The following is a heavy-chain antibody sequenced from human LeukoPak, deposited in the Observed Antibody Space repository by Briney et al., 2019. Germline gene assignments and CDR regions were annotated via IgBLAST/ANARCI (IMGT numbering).Heavy chain of an antibody. Sequence: SETLSLTCTVSGYSISSGYYWGWIRQPPGKGLEWIGYIYYSGSTNYNPSLKSRVTISVDTSKNQFSLKLSFVTAADTALYYCARVRLWFGDHLDDYWGQGTLVTVSS. CDR2: IYYSGST. D-gene: IGHD3-10*01. CDR3: ARVRLWFGDHLDDY. J-gene: IGHJ4*02. V-gene: IGHV4-38-2*02. CDR1: GYSISSGYY.